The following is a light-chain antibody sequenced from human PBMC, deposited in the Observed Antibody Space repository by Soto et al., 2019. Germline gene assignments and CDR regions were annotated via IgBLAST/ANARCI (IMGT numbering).Light chain of an antibody. Sequence: IVMTQSPATLSVSPGERATLSCRASQSINNNLAWYQQKPGQAPRLLIYDASTGATDIPARFSGSGSGTEFTLTISILQSEDSAVYYCQQYKSWFTFGQGTKLEIK. CDR1: QSINNN. V-gene: IGKV3-15*01. J-gene: IGKJ2*01. CDR3: QQYKSWFT. CDR2: DAS.